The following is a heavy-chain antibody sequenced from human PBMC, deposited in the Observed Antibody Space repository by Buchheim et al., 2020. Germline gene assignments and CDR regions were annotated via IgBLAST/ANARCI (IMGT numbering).Heavy chain of an antibody. D-gene: IGHD1-20*01. Sequence: QVQLVDSGGGVVQPGRSLRLSCAASGFNFSNYAMNWVRQAPGKGLAWVAIISYDGSNTYYADSLKGRFSISRDNSKNTLYLQMNSLRTEDTAVYYCARNNWNDYWGQGTL. V-gene: IGHV3-30*14. CDR2: ISYDGSNT. CDR3: ARNNWNDY. CDR1: GFNFSNYA. J-gene: IGHJ4*02.